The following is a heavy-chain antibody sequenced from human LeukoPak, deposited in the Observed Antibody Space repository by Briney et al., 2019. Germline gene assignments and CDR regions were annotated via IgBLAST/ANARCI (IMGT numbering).Heavy chain of an antibody. CDR2: FDPEDGET. V-gene: IGHV1-24*01. D-gene: IGHD6-13*01. Sequence: ASVKLSYKVSGSTLTELSMHWVRQAPGKGLEGMGGFDPEDGETIYAQTFQGRVTMTEDTSTDTAYMELSSLRSEDTAVYYCATAKAAAGTCPDYWGQGTLVTVSS. CDR1: GSTLTELS. J-gene: IGHJ4*02. CDR3: ATAKAAAGTCPDY.